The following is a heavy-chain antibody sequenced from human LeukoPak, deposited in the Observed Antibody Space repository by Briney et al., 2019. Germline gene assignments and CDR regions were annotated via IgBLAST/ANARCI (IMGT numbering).Heavy chain of an antibody. V-gene: IGHV3-7*01. J-gene: IGHJ4*02. CDR1: GFTSGNHW. Sequence: GGSLRLSCAASGFTSGNHWMSWVRQAPGKGLEWVANINQDGSEKYYVDSVRGRFTISRDNAKNSLYLQMNSLRAEDTAVYYCGRAYGAGSCDYWGQGTLVTVSS. CDR2: INQDGSEK. CDR3: GRAYGAGSCDY. D-gene: IGHD3-10*01.